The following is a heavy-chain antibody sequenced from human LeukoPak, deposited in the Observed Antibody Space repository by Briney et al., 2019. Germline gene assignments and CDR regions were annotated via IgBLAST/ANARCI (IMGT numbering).Heavy chain of an antibody. CDR2: IYHTGST. J-gene: IGHJ5*02. V-gene: IGHV4-34*01. CDR1: GVSFSGHY. Sequence: PSETLSLTCAVYGVSFSGHYWSWIRQPPGKGLEWIGEIYHTGSTNYNPSLKSRVTISVDTSKNQLSLALSSVTAADTAVYYCARVAAGSRENWFDPWGQGTLVTVSS. D-gene: IGHD1-1*01. CDR3: ARVAAGSRENWFDP.